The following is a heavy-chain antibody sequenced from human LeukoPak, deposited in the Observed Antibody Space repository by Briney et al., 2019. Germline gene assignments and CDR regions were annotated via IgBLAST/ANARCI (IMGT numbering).Heavy chain of an antibody. D-gene: IGHD4-23*01. CDR2: IYYSGST. J-gene: IGHJ5*02. V-gene: IGHV4-59*01. Sequence: SETLSLTCTVSGGSISSYYWSWIRQPPGKGLEWIGYIYYSGSTNYNPSLKSRVTISVDTSKNQFSLKLSSVTAADTAVYYCARAVAGRGGGWFDPWGQGTLVTVSS. CDR3: ARAVAGRGGGWFDP. CDR1: GGSISSYY.